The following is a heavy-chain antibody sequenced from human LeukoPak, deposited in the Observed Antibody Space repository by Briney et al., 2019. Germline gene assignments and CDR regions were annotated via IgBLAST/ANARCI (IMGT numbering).Heavy chain of an antibody. V-gene: IGHV1-3*01. CDR3: ASSVTYYDFWSGYPDAFDI. CDR2: INAGNGNT. Sequence: ASVKVSCKASGYTFTSYAMHWVRQAPGQRLEWMGWINAGNGNTKYSRKFQGRVTITRDTSASTAYMELSSLRSEDTAVYYCASSVTYYDFWSGYPDAFDIWGQGTMVTVSS. D-gene: IGHD3-3*01. J-gene: IGHJ3*02. CDR1: GYTFTSYA.